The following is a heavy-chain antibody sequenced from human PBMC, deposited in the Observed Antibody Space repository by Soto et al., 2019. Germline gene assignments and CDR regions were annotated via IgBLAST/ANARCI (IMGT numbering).Heavy chain of an antibody. CDR1: GFTFSNAW. J-gene: IGHJ4*02. D-gene: IGHD6-13*01. CDR2: IKSKTDGGTT. V-gene: IGHV3-15*01. CDR3: TTEFGSSNVGGSSAYFDY. Sequence: GGSLRLSCAASGFTFSNAWMSWVRQAPGKGLEWVGRIKSKTDGGTTDYAAPVKGRFTISRDDSKNTLYLQMNSLKTEDTAVYYCTTEFGSSNVGGSSAYFDYWGQGTLVTVSS.